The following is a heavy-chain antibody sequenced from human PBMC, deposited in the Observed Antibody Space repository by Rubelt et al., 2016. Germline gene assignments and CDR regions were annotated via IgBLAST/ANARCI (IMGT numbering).Heavy chain of an antibody. V-gene: IGHV4-59*08. CDR3: ARHGVSSGWYFDY. CDR1: GGSINTYY. Sequence: QVQLQESGPGLVKPSETLSLTCTVSGGSINTYYWSWIRQPPGKGLEWIGYVYYSGVTNYNPSLKSRVTISVDTSKNQVSLKLSAVTAADTAVYYCARHGVSSGWYFDYWGQGTLVTVSS. CDR2: VYYSGVT. J-gene: IGHJ4*02. D-gene: IGHD6-19*01.